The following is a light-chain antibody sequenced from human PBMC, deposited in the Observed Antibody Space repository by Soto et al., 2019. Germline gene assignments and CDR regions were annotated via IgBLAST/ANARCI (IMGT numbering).Light chain of an antibody. CDR2: AAS. J-gene: IGKJ4*01. CDR3: LQDHYYPLT. CDR1: QGIRND. V-gene: IGKV1-6*01. Sequence: AVQMTQSPSSLSASVGDRVTITCRASQGIRNDLGWYQQKPGKAPKLLIYAASILQSGVPSRFSVSGSVTDFTLTISSLQPEDVATYYCLQDHYYPLTFGGGTKVEIK.